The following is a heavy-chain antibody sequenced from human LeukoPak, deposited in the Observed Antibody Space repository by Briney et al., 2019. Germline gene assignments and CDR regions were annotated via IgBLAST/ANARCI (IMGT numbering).Heavy chain of an antibody. CDR3: ARHLSGGSSKTGVLDY. D-gene: IGHD2-15*01. CDR2: IYYTGRN. J-gene: IGHJ4*02. V-gene: IGHV4-39*01. Sequence: SETLSLTCTFSDGSLSSHSYYWGWIRQPPVKGLEWIGTIYYTGRNYYNPSLKSRVTMSLDTSKRQFSLKLSSVTAADTAVYYCARHLSGGSSKTGVLDYWGQGTLVTVSS. CDR1: DGSLSSHSYY.